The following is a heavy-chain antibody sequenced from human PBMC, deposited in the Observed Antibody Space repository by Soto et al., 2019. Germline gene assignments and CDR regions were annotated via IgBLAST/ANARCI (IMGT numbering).Heavy chain of an antibody. D-gene: IGHD6-19*01. Sequence: SLSLTCAISGDSVSSNSAAWNWSRQSLSRGLEWLGRTYYRSKWYNDYAVSVKSRITINPDTSKNQFSLQLNSVTPEDTAVYYCARARVHSVAGVPDYSDYWGQGTLVTVSS. CDR2: TYYRSKWYN. CDR3: ARARVHSVAGVPDYSDY. V-gene: IGHV6-1*01. CDR1: GDSVSSNSAA. J-gene: IGHJ4*02.